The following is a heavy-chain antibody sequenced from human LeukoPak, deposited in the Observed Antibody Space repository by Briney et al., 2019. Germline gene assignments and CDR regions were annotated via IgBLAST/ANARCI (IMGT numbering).Heavy chain of an antibody. V-gene: IGHV4-59*10. Sequence: SETLSLTCAVYGGSFSGYYWSWIRQPPGKGLEWIGRICTSGSTNYNPSLKSRVTMSVDTSKNQFSLKLSSVTAADTAVYYCARDIVGATYFDYWGQGTLVTVSS. CDR3: ARDIVGATYFDY. CDR2: ICTSGST. J-gene: IGHJ4*02. CDR1: GGSFSGYY. D-gene: IGHD1-26*01.